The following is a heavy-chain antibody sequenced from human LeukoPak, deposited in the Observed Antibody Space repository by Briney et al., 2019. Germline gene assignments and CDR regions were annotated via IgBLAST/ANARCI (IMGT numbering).Heavy chain of an antibody. CDR1: GFTFSHYG. Sequence: PGGSLRLSCATSGFTFSHYGMHWARQAPGKGLEWVAVIWSDGTDKYYGDSVKGRFTISRDNSKNTVYLQMNSLRVEDTAVYYCAKDAQRGFDFSNSLESWGQGTLVTVSS. CDR2: IWSDGTDK. J-gene: IGHJ4*02. V-gene: IGHV3-33*06. D-gene: IGHD4-11*01. CDR3: AKDAQRGFDFSNSLES.